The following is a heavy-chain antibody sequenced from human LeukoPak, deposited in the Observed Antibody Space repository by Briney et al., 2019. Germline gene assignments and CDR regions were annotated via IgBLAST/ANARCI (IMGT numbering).Heavy chain of an antibody. CDR3: ARDSLAFFVSSTSGFDP. V-gene: IGHV3-11*01. D-gene: IGHD2-2*01. J-gene: IGHJ5*02. Sequence: GGSLGLSCAASGFTFSDYYMTWIRQAPGEGLEWLSYISGSGSTIYYADSVKGRFTISRDNAKNSLYLQMNSLRAEDTAVYYCARDSLAFFVSSTSGFDPWGQGTLVTVSS. CDR2: ISGSGSTI. CDR1: GFTFSDYY.